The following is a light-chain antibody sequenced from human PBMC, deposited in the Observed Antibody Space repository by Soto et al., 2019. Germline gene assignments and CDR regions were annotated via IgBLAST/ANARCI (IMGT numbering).Light chain of an antibody. CDR3: QQYNSYPLT. J-gene: IGKJ4*01. Sequence: DIQMTQSPSTLSASVGDRVTITCLASQSISSWLAWYQQKPGKAPKLLIYDASSLESGVPSRFSGSGSGTEFTLTISSLQPDDFATYYCQQYNSYPLTFGGGTKVDNK. CDR1: QSISSW. CDR2: DAS. V-gene: IGKV1-5*01.